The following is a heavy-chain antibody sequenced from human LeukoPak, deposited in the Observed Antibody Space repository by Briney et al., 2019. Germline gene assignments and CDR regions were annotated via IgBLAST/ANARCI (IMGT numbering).Heavy chain of an antibody. CDR1: GFTFSNSA. CDR3: AKGICRSGWSYFDY. Sequence: PGGSLRLSCAASGFTFSNSAMSWVRQAPRKGLEWVSPLSGSGITTYYADSVNGRFTISRDNSKNTLYLQMNSLRAEDTAGYYCAKGICRSGWSYFDYWGHGTLVTVSS. D-gene: IGHD6-19*01. J-gene: IGHJ4*03. V-gene: IGHV3-23*01. CDR2: LSGSGITT.